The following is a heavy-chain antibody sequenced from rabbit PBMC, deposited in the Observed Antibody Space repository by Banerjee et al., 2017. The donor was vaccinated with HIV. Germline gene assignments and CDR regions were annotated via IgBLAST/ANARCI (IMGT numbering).Heavy chain of an antibody. J-gene: IGHJ6*01. CDR1: GLDFSSSYW. Sequence: EESGGDLVQPEGSLTLTCKASGLDFSSSYWICWVRQAPGKGLEWIGCIYAGSSGTTYYASWAKGRFTISKTSSTTVTLQMTSLTAADTATYFCARDYSGYSLFQLWGPGTLVTVS. D-gene: IGHD7-1*01. V-gene: IGHV1S45*01. CDR2: IYAGSSGTT. CDR3: ARDYSGYSLFQL.